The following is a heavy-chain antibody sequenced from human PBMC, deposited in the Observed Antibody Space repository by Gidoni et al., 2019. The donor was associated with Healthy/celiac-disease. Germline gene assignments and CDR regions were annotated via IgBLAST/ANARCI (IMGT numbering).Heavy chain of an antibody. CDR1: GYTFTGYY. CDR2: INPSSGGT. CDR3: ARGLRDCSSTSCYYYYYYMDV. V-gene: IGHV1-2*02. D-gene: IGHD2-2*01. Sequence: QVQLVQSGAEVKKPGASVKVSCKASGYTFTGYYMHWGRQAPGQGLEWMGWINPSSGGTNYAQKFQGRVTMTRDTSISTAYMELSRLRSDDTAVYYCARGLRDCSSTSCYYYYYYMDVWGKGTTVTVSS. J-gene: IGHJ6*03.